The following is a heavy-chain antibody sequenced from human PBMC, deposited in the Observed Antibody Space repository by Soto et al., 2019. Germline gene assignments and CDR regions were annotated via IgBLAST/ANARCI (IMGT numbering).Heavy chain of an antibody. CDR1: GGTFNVYT. V-gene: IGHV1-69*02. Sequence: QVQLVQSGAAVKKPGSSVKVSCKASGGTFNVYTIIWVRQAPGQGLEWMGRIIPMLAITNYAQRFQGRVTLTADTSTTTAYMELSSLTSEDTAVYYCARGSWSGETFDIWGQGTLVTVSS. J-gene: IGHJ3*02. CDR2: IIPMLAIT. CDR3: ARGSWSGETFDI. D-gene: IGHD6-13*01.